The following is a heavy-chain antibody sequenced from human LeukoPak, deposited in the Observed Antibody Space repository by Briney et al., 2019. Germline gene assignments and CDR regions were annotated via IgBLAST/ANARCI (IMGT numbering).Heavy chain of an antibody. CDR2: ISGSGGST. J-gene: IGHJ4*02. CDR3: AKKGIAAADSFDY. CDR1: GFTFSSYV. V-gene: IGHV3-23*01. D-gene: IGHD6-13*01. Sequence: GGSLRLSCAASGFTFSSYVMSWVRQAPGKGQEWVSGISGSGGSTYYADSVKGRLTISRDNSKNTLYLQMNSLRAEDTAIYYCAKKGIAAADSFDYWGQGTLVTVSS.